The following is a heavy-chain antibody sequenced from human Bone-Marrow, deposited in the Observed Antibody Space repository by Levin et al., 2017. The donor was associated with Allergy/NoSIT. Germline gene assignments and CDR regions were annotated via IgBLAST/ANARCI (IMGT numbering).Heavy chain of an antibody. Sequence: SVKVSCKASGGTFSSYPISWVRQAPGQGLEWMGRIIPILGIANYAQKFQGRVTITADKSTSTAYMELSSLRSEDTAVYYCARDEDTAMALGDYWGQGTLVTVSS. D-gene: IGHD5-18*01. V-gene: IGHV1-69*04. CDR2: IIPILGIA. CDR3: ARDEDTAMALGDY. CDR1: GGTFSSYP. J-gene: IGHJ4*02.